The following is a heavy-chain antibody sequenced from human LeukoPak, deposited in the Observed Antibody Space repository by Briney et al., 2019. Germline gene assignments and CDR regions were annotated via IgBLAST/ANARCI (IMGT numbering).Heavy chain of an antibody. CDR2: IKQDGSEK. CDR3: AREKEVYYDSSGYDY. J-gene: IGHJ4*02. CDR1: GFTFSSYW. V-gene: IGHV3-7*01. D-gene: IGHD3-22*01. Sequence: GGSLRLSCAASGFTFSSYWMCWVRQAPGKGLEWVANIKQDGSEKYYVDSVKGRFTISRDNAKNSLYLQMNSLRAEDTAVYYCAREKEVYYDSSGYDYWGQGTLVTVSS.